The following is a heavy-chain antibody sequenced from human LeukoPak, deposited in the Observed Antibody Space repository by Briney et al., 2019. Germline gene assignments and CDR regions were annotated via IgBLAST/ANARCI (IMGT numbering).Heavy chain of an antibody. D-gene: IGHD6-13*01. CDR3: AKDRIAAAGRLDY. Sequence: PGGSLRLSCAASGFTFSSYGMHWVRQAPGKGLEWVAFIRYDGSNKYYADSVKGRFTISRDNSENTLYLQMNSLRAEDTAVYYCAKDRIAAAGRLDYWGQGTLVTVSS. J-gene: IGHJ4*02. V-gene: IGHV3-30*02. CDR2: IRYDGSNK. CDR1: GFTFSSYG.